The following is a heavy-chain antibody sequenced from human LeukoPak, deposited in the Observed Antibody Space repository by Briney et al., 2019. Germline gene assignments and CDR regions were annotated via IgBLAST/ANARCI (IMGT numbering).Heavy chain of an antibody. J-gene: IGHJ4*02. Sequence: GESLKISCKGSGYSFTTSWIGSVRQMPGRGLELMGIIFPGDSDTRYSPSFQGQVTISADKSINTAFLQWSSLKASDTAMYYCARHGSYFDYWGQGALVTVSS. CDR1: GYSFTTSW. CDR2: IFPGDSDT. CDR3: ARHGSYFDY. D-gene: IGHD3-10*01. V-gene: IGHV5-51*01.